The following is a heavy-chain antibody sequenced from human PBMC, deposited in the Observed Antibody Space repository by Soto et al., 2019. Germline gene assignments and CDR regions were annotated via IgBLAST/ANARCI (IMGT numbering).Heavy chain of an antibody. D-gene: IGHD6-19*01. CDR3: AYSSGWYRHDV. V-gene: IGHV4-4*02. CDR2: LLHSGTT. Sequence: QVQLQESGPGLVKPSGTLSLTCAVSGDSISSPKWWTWLRQPPGKGLEWIGDLLHSGTTNYNPSLTSRVTFSVDNPQQPFSLKRTSVTAADTAIYFCAYSSGWYRHDVWGQGTAVTVSS. CDR1: GDSISSPKW. J-gene: IGHJ3*01.